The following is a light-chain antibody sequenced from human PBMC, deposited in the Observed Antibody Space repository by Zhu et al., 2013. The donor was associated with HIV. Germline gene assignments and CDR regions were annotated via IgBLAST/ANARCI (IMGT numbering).Light chain of an antibody. CDR3: SSYTSSTTRL. J-gene: IGLJ3*02. CDR1: SSDVGGYNY. CDR2: EVS. Sequence: QSALTQPASVSGSPGQSITISCTGTSSDVGGYNYVSWYQQHPGKAPKLIIYEVSNRPSGVSNRFSGSKSGNTASLTISGLQAEDESDYYCSSYTSSTTRLFGGGTKLTFL. V-gene: IGLV2-14*01.